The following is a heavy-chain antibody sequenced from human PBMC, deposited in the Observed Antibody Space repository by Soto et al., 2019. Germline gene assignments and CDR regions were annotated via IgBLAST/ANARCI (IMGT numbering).Heavy chain of an antibody. D-gene: IGHD6-13*01. CDR2: ISAYNGNT. CDR3: ARDTIAPAGTFHWFDP. CDR1: GYSFTSYG. J-gene: IGHJ5*02. Sequence: GASVKVSRKASGYSFTSYGISRVRQAPGQGLEWMGWISAYNGNTNYAQKLQGRVTMTTDTSTSTAYMELRSLRSDDTAVYYCARDTIAPAGTFHWFDPRGQGTLVTLSS. V-gene: IGHV1-18*01.